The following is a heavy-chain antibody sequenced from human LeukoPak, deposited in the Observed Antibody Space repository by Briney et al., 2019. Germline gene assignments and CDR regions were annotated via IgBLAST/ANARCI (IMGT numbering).Heavy chain of an antibody. CDR1: GYTFTSYG. CDR3: ARDVRYSSSWYYFDY. CDR2: ISAYNGNT. Sequence: ASVKVSCKASGYTFTSYGISWVRQAPGQGLEWMGWISAYNGNTNYAQKLQGRVTMTTDTSTSTAYMELRSLRSDDTAVYYCARDVRYSSSWYYFDYWGQGTLVTVSS. J-gene: IGHJ4*02. V-gene: IGHV1-18*01. D-gene: IGHD6-13*01.